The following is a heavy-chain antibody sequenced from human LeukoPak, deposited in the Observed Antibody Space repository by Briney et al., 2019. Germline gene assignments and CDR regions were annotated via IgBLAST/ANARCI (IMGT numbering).Heavy chain of an antibody. Sequence: GGSLRLSCAASGFTASSYWMHWVRQAPGKGLEWVGRIKSKTDGGTTGYAAPVKGRFTISRDDSKNTLYLQMNRLKTEDTALYYCTTDLRSWGQGALVTVSS. J-gene: IGHJ4*02. V-gene: IGHV3-15*01. D-gene: IGHD3-16*02. CDR2: IKSKTDGGTT. CDR1: GFTASSYW. CDR3: TTDLRS.